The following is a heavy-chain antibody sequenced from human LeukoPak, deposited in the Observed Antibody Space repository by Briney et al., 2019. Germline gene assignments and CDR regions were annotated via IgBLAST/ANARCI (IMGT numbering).Heavy chain of an antibody. CDR2: IYSGGST. CDR1: GFTFSTNY. D-gene: IGHD3-22*01. J-gene: IGHJ4*02. CDR3: ARDLNYYDSSGYGH. V-gene: IGHV3-53*01. Sequence: PGGSLRLSCAASGFTFSTNYMSWVRQAPGKGLEWVSVIYSGGSTYYADSVKGRFTISRDNSKNTLYLQMNSLRAEDTAVYYCARDLNYYDSSGYGHWGQGTLVTVSS.